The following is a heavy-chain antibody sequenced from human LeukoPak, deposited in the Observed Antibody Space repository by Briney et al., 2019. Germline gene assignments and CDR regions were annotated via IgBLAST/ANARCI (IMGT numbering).Heavy chain of an antibody. V-gene: IGHV3-23*01. CDR1: GFTFSSAA. CDR3: AKGSRSIAVDNLCDD. J-gene: IGHJ4*02. Sequence: GGSLRLSCAASGFTFSSAAMSWVRQAPGKGLEWVSIISSSGGSTYYADSVKGRFIISRDNSKNTLYLQMNSRRAEDTAVYYCAKGSRSIAVDNLCDDWGQGSLVTVSS. D-gene: IGHD6-19*01. CDR2: ISSSGGST.